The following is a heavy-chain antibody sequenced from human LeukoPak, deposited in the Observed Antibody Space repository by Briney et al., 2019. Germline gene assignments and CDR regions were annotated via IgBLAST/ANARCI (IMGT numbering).Heavy chain of an antibody. Sequence: GGSLRLSCAASGFIFSNYALMWVRQAPGKGLEWVSSMTGRGDETFYADSVKGRFSLSRDNSKNTLYLQMYSLGAEDTAIYYCAKGAAAGLVDWFDPWGQGTLVTVSS. D-gene: IGHD6-13*01. CDR3: AKGAAAGLVDWFDP. CDR2: MTGRGDET. CDR1: GFIFSNYA. V-gene: IGHV3-23*01. J-gene: IGHJ5*02.